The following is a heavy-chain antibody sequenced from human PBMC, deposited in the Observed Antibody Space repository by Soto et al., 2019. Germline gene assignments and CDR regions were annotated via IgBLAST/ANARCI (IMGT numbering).Heavy chain of an antibody. CDR2: IDPSDSYT. CDR1: GYSFTSYW. Sequence: PGESLKVSGKGSGYSFTSYWINWVRQMPGKGLEWMGRIDPSDSYTNYSPSFQGHVTISADKSISTAYLQWSSLKASDTAMYFCARGSCYDFWSGYPPGSCYYGMDVWGQGTTVTVSS. CDR3: ARGSCYDFWSGYPPGSCYYGMDV. J-gene: IGHJ6*02. V-gene: IGHV5-10-1*01. D-gene: IGHD3-3*01.